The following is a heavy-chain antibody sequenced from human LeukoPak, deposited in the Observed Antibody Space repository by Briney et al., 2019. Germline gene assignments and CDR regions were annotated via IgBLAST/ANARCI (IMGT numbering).Heavy chain of an antibody. Sequence: PGRSLRLSCVASGFTFSNYAMHWVRQAPGKGLEWVAVISDDGSNNYYADSVRGRFTISRDNSKNTLFLQVKSLRVDDTAIYYCARGLDGFNYRFYFVYWGQGTLATVSS. D-gene: IGHD5-24*01. V-gene: IGHV3-30*03. CDR2: ISDDGSNN. CDR1: GFTFSNYA. CDR3: ARGLDGFNYRFYFVY. J-gene: IGHJ4*02.